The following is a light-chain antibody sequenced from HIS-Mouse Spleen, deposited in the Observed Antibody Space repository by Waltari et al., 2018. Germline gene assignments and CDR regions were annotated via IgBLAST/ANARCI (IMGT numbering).Light chain of an antibody. Sequence: LTQPRSVSGSPGQSVTISCTGTSSDVGGYNYVPWYQQHPGKAPKRMSYDVSKRPSGVPDRFSGSKSGNTASLTISGLQAEDEADYYCCSYAGSYTGVFGTGTKVTVL. CDR1: SSDVGGYNY. CDR3: CSYAGSYTGV. CDR2: DVS. V-gene: IGLV2-11*01. J-gene: IGLJ1*01.